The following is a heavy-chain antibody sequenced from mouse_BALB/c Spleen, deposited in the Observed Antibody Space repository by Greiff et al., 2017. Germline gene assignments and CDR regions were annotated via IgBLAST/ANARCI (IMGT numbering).Heavy chain of an antibody. D-gene: IGHD3-2*02. Sequence: EVKLVESGGGLVKPGGSLKLSCAASGFTFSSYAMSWVRQTPEKRLEWVASISSGGSTYYPDSVKGRFTISRDNARNILYLQMSSLKSEDTAMYYCARQAGYYDAMDYWGQGTSVTVSS. V-gene: IGHV5-6-5*01. CDR2: ISSGGST. J-gene: IGHJ4*01. CDR3: ARQAGYYDAMDY. CDR1: GFTFSSYA.